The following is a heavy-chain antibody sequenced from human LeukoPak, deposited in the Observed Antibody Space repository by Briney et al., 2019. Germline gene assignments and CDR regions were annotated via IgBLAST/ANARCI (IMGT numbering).Heavy chain of an antibody. V-gene: IGHV3-30*02. J-gene: IGHJ6*03. D-gene: IGHD3-10*01. CDR3: AKVPYGSGSPYYYYYMDV. Sequence: GGSLRLSCAASGFTFSSYGMHWVRQAPGKGLEWVAFIRYDGSNKYYADSVKGRFTISRDNSKNTLYLQMNSLRAEDTAVYYCAKVPYGSGSPYYYYYMDVWGKGTTVTISS. CDR1: GFTFSSYG. CDR2: IRYDGSNK.